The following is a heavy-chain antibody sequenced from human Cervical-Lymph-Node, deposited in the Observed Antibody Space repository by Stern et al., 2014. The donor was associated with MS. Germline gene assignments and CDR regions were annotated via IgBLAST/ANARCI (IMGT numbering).Heavy chain of an antibody. CDR2: ISNNGNTK. CDR1: GFTFTSYA. D-gene: IGHD6-25*01. Sequence: VQLVHSGGGVVQPGGSLRLSCAASGFTFTSYAMHWVRQAPGKGLEWVAVISNNGNTKSYADSVKGRFTISRDNSKNTLYLQMNSLRVEDTAVFYCARALESGHLDYWGQGTLVTVSS. J-gene: IGHJ4*02. CDR3: ARALESGHLDY. V-gene: IGHV3-30-3*01.